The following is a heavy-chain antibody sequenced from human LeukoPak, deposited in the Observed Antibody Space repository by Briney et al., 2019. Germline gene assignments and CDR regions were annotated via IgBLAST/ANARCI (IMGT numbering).Heavy chain of an antibody. J-gene: IGHJ4*02. CDR3: ARGGGMRSWYDSDY. D-gene: IGHD6-13*01. CDR1: GFTFSNYW. Sequence: GGSLRLSCAASGFTFSNYWMSWVRQALGKGLEFMANIKEAGSEKYYVDSVKGRFTISRDNDKNLVHLQMNSLRAEDTAVYYCARGGGMRSWYDSDYWGQGTLVTVSS. V-gene: IGHV3-7*04. CDR2: IKEAGSEK.